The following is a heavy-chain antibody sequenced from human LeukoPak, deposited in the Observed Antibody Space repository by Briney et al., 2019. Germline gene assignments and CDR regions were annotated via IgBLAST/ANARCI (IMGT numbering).Heavy chain of an antibody. CDR1: GFTFSSYE. J-gene: IGHJ6*03. CDR3: ARGPGHYYYYYYMDV. Sequence: GGSLRLSCAACGFTFSSYEMKWVRQAPGKGLEWVSYISSSRSTIYYAYSVKGPFTISRDNAKNSLYLQMNSLRAEDTAVYYCARGPGHYYYYYYMDVWGKGTTVTVSS. CDR2: ISSSRSTI. V-gene: IGHV3-48*03.